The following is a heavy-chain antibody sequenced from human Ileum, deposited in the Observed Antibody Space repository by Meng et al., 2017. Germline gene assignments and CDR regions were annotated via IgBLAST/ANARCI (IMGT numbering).Heavy chain of an antibody. CDR1: GASVTTSDWH. D-gene: IGHD7-27*01. Sequence: VQLPGAGTGLGRPSLTLTLIGAVSGASVTTSDWHCGSTRQAPGRGLGWIENASTHYNPSLKSRLTISLDASKNQVSLKLSSVTAADTAVYYCARDHWGSLDYWGQGTLVTVSS. V-gene: IGHV4-61*08. J-gene: IGHJ4*02. CDR3: ARDHWGSLDY. CDR2: AST.